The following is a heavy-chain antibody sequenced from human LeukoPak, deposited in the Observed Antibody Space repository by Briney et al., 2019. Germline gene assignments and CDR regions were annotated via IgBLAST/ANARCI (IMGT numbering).Heavy chain of an antibody. J-gene: IGHJ5*02. D-gene: IGHD5-12*01. CDR1: GGSISSYY. CDR2: IYYSGST. CDR3: ARDPVAQNWFDP. Sequence: SETLSLTCTVSGGSISSYYWSWIRQPPGKGLEWIGYIYYSGSTNYNPSLKSRVTISVDTSKKQFSLKLNSVTAAATAVYYCARDPVAQNWFDPWGQGTLVTVSS. V-gene: IGHV4-59*01.